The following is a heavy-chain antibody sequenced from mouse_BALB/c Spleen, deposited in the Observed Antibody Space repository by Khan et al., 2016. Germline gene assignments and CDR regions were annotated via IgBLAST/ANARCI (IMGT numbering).Heavy chain of an antibody. CDR2: IRNKANGYTI. J-gene: IGHJ4*01. Sequence: VELVESGGGLVQPGGSLRLSCATSGFTFTDYYMSWVRQPPGKALEWLGFIRNKANGYTIEYSASVKGRFTISRDNSQSILYLQMNTLRAEDSATYYCARLMHYYAMDYWVKEPQSPSPQ. CDR1: GFTFTDYY. CDR3: ARLMHYYAMDY. V-gene: IGHV7-3*02.